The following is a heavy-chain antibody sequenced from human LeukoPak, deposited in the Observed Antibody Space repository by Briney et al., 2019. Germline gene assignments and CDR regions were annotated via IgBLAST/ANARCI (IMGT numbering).Heavy chain of an antibody. CDR1: GGSISSYY. CDR3: TRRGRNNWGEGNDY. J-gene: IGHJ4*02. Sequence: SATLSLTCTVSGGSISSYYWSWIRQPPGKGLEWIGYINDSGSTNSNPSLKSRATMSVDTSKNQFSLKLSSVTAADTAAYYCTRRGRNNWGEGNDYWGQGTLVTVPS. CDR2: INDSGST. V-gene: IGHV4-59*08. D-gene: IGHD1-1*01.